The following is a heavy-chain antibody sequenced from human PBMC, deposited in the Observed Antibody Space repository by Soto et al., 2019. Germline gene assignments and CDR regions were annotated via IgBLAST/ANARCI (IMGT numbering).Heavy chain of an antibody. D-gene: IGHD2-2*01. CDR1: GFTFSSYG. J-gene: IGHJ4*02. CDR2: IWYDGIKK. CDR3: ARDRNIVVVPAAIADY. Sequence: PGGSLRLSCAASGFTFSSYGMHWVRQAPGKGLEWVAVIWYDGIKKHYADSAKGRFTISRDNSKNTLYLEMNSLRVEDTAVYYCARDRNIVVVPAAIADYWGKGTLVTVSS. V-gene: IGHV3-33*01.